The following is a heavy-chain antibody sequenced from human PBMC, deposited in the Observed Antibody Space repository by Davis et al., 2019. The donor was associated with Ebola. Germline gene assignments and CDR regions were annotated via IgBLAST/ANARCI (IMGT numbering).Heavy chain of an antibody. CDR3: ARTTKTNVEDSGLGYNFFDS. Sequence: MPSETLSLTCTVSGASISSSNYYWGWIRQPPGKGLEWIGSIYYSGSTYYNPSLKSRVTISVDTSKNQFTLKLSSVTAADTAVYYCARTTKTNVEDSGLGYNFFDSWGQGTLVSVSS. CDR1: GASISSSNYY. V-gene: IGHV4-39*01. D-gene: IGHD5-18*01. CDR2: IYYSGST. J-gene: IGHJ5*01.